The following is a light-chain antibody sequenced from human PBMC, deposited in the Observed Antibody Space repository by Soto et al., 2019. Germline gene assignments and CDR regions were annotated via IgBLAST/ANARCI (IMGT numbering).Light chain of an antibody. Sequence: EIVLTQSPDTLSLSPGERATLSCRASQSVSSSYLAWYQQKPGQAPRLLIYGASSRATGIPDRFSGSGSGTDFTLTISRLEPEDFAVYYCQHYGSSQYTFGQGTKLEIK. CDR1: QSVSSSY. CDR2: GAS. V-gene: IGKV3-20*01. J-gene: IGKJ2*01. CDR3: QHYGSSQYT.